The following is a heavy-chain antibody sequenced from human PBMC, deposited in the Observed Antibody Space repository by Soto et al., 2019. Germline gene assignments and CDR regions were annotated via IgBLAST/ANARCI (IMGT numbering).Heavy chain of an antibody. CDR3: ARGPAWEDAFDI. D-gene: IGHD1-26*01. V-gene: IGHV4-34*01. CDR2: INHSGST. J-gene: IGHJ3*02. CDR1: GGSFSGYY. Sequence: QVQLQQWGAGLLKPSETLSLTCAVYGGSFSGYYWSWIRQPPGKGLEWIGEINHSGSTNYNPSLKSRATISVDTSKNQFSLKLSSVTAADTAVYYCARGPAWEDAFDIWGQGTMVTVSS.